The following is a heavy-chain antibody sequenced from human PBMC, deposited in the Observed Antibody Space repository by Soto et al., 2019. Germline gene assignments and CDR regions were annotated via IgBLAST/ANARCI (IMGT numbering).Heavy chain of an antibody. CDR1: GGSISSGGYS. V-gene: IGHV4-30-2*06. J-gene: IGHJ6*02. Sequence: SETLSLTCTVSGGSISSGGYSWTWLRQSPGKGLEWIGYTYQSGSAFYNPSLKSRVTISVDRSKDQFSLNLTSVTAADTAVYYCARDYYGMDVWGQGTTVTVSS. CDR2: TYQSGSA. CDR3: ARDYYGMDV.